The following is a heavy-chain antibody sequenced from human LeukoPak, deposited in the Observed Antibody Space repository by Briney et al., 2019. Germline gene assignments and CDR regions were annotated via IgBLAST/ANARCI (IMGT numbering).Heavy chain of an antibody. V-gene: IGHV4-59*01. CDR3: ARAIGSGRDVYFYYYMDV. J-gene: IGHJ6*03. CDR1: GFTFNSYW. CDR2: FHSSGGT. Sequence: GSLRLSCAASGFTFNSYWMSWIRQPPGKGLEYIGYFHSSGGTNYNPSLKSRVTISADTSKNQFSLKLTSLIAADTAVYYCARAIGSGRDVYFYYYMDVWGKGTAVTVSS. D-gene: IGHD3-10*01.